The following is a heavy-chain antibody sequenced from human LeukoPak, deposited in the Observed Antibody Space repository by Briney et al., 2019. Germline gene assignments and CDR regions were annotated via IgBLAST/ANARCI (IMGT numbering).Heavy chain of an antibody. CDR1: GGSFSGYY. CDR3: ARGRFVGAPPYYFDY. J-gene: IGHJ4*02. V-gene: IGHV4-34*01. CDR2: INHSGST. Sequence: TSETLSLTCAVYGGSFSGYYWSWIRQPPGKGLEWIGEINHSGSTNYNPSLKSRVTISVDTSKNQFSLKLSSVTAADTAVYYCARGRFVGAPPYYFDYWGQGTLVTVSS. D-gene: IGHD1-26*01.